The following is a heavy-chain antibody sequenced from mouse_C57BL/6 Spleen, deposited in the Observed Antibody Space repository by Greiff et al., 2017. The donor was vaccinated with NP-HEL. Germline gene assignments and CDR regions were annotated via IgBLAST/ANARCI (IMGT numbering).Heavy chain of an antibody. D-gene: IGHD2-1*01. Sequence: QVHVKQPGAELVRPGSSVKLSCKASGYTFTSYWMHWVKQRPIQGLEWIGNIDPSDSETHYNQKFKDKATLTVDKSSSTAYMQLSSLTSEDSAVYYCARGSIYYGNYVGAMDYWGQGTSVTVSS. CDR3: ARGSIYYGNYVGAMDY. CDR2: IDPSDSET. CDR1: GYTFTSYW. J-gene: IGHJ4*01. V-gene: IGHV1-52*01.